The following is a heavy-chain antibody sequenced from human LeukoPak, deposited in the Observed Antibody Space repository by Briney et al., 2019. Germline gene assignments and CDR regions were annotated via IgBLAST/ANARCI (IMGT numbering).Heavy chain of an antibody. CDR2: IKQDGSKK. V-gene: IGHV3-7*04. CDR3: TRVGYIDEGIDY. D-gene: IGHD5-24*01. Sequence: GGSLRLSCVASGFPFSSYWMTWVRQAPGKGLEWVANIKQDGSKKSYVDSVKGRFTISRDNAKNSLYLQMNGLRAEDTAIYYCTRVGYIDEGIDYWGQGTLVTVSS. CDR1: GFPFSSYW. J-gene: IGHJ4*02.